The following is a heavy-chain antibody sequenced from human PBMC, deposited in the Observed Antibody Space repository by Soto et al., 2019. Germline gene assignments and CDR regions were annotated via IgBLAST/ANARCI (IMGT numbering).Heavy chain of an antibody. V-gene: IGHV3-7*01. Sequence: GGSLRLSCAGSALTFSTYSMSWVRQAPGKGLEWVANIKEDGSETYYVDSVKGRFTISRDNAKNSLYLQMNSLRAEDTAVYDCARDSGTLGYCSSARCYYYYYMDVWGTGTTVTVSS. D-gene: IGHD2-2*01. J-gene: IGHJ6*03. CDR2: IKEDGSET. CDR3: ARDSGTLGYCSSARCYYYYYMDV. CDR1: ALTFSTYS.